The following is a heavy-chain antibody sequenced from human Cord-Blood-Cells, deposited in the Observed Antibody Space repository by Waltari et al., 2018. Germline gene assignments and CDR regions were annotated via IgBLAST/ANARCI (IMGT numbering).Heavy chain of an antibody. V-gene: IGHV4-38-2*02. CDR3: ARVPDSSWYHNNWYFDL. J-gene: IGHJ2*01. Sequence: QVQLQESGPGLVKPSETLSLTCTVSGYSISSGYYWGWIRQPPGKGLEWIGSIYHSGSTYYNPSLKSRVTISVDTSKNQFSLKLSSVTAADTAVYYCARVPDSSWYHNNWYFDLWGRGTLVTVSS. D-gene: IGHD6-13*01. CDR2: IYHSGST. CDR1: GYSISSGYY.